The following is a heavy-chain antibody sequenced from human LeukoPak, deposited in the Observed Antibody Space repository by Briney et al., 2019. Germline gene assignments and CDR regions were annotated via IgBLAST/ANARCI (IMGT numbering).Heavy chain of an antibody. CDR2: IYYSGST. D-gene: IGHD3-22*01. CDR3: AREWDDRPSGGVV. V-gene: IGHV4-39*07. Sequence: SETLSLTCTVSGGSISSSSYYWGWIRQPPGKGLEWIGSIYYSGSTYYNPSLKSRVTISVDTSKNQFSLKLSSVTAADTAVYYCAREWDDRPSGGVVWGQGTLVTVSS. CDR1: GGSISSSSYY. J-gene: IGHJ4*02.